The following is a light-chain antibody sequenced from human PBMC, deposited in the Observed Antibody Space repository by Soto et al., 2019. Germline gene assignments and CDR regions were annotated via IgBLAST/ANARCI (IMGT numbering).Light chain of an antibody. CDR3: QQYNKWPLA. J-gene: IGKJ1*01. CDR2: GAS. CDR1: ESVSSN. Sequence: IVMMQSPATLSASPGESATLFCRATESVSSNLAWYQQRPGQAPRLLIYGASTRATGIPARFSGSGSGTEFALSISSLQSEDFAVYYCQQYNKWPLAFGQGTKVEIK. V-gene: IGKV3-15*01.